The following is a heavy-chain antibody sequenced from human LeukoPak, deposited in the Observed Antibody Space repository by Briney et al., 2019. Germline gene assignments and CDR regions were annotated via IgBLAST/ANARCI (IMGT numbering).Heavy chain of an antibody. CDR3: ARAADAGTATGFDP. V-gene: IGHV6-1*01. CDR2: TYYRSKWHN. D-gene: IGHD1-7*01. J-gene: IGHJ5*02. Sequence: SQTLSLTCAISGDSVSNKNTAWNWIRQSPSRGLEWLGRTYYRSKWHNTYAASVKSRITINPDTSKNQFSLQLNSVTAADTAVYYCARAADAGTATGFDPWGQGTLVTVSS. CDR1: GDSVSNKNTA.